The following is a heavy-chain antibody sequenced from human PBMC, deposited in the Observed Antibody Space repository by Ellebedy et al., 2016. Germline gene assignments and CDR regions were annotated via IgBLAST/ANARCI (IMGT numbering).Heavy chain of an antibody. J-gene: IGHJ4*02. V-gene: IGHV4-34*01. CDR2: INHSGST. CDR3: ARLFGGVGDYLDY. D-gene: IGHD3-10*02. Sequence: SETLSLXXAVYGGSFSGYYWSWIRQPPGKGLEWIGEINHSGSTNYNPSLKSRVTISVDTSKNQFSLKLSSVTAADTAVYYCARLFGGVGDYLDYWGQGTLVTVSS. CDR1: GGSFSGYY.